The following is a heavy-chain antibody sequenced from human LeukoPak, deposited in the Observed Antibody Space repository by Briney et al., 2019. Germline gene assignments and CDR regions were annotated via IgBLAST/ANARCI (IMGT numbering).Heavy chain of an antibody. Sequence: SLKIFCAASGFTFGDFAMHWVRQAPGRGPEWVSGISWNSDNIGYVDSVEGRFTISRDNAKNSLYLQMNSLREEDTAVYYCATKYYWGQGTLVTVSS. CDR1: GFTFGDFA. CDR3: ATKYY. J-gene: IGHJ4*02. D-gene: IGHD2-8*01. V-gene: IGHV3-9*01. CDR2: ISWNSDNI.